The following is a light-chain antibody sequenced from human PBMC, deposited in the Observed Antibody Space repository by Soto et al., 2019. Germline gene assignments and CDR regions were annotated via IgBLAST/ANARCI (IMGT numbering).Light chain of an antibody. Sequence: EIVFTQSPGTLSLSQGERATLSCRASQSVSSYLAWYQQKPGQAPRLLIYDASNRATGIPARFSGSGSGTDFTLTISSLEPEDFAVYYCQQRSNWLPITFGQGTRLEI. V-gene: IGKV3-11*01. CDR3: QQRSNWLPIT. CDR1: QSVSSY. J-gene: IGKJ5*01. CDR2: DAS.